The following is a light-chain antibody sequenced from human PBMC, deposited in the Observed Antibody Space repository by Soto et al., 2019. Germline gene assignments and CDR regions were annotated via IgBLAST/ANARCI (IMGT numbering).Light chain of an antibody. V-gene: IGKV1-5*03. Sequence: DIQITQSPSTLSASVGDRVTIPCRASQSLSSWLAWYQQKPGKAPRLLIYKASSLESGVPSRFSGSGSGTDFTLTISRLEPEDFAVYYCQQYGSSGTFGQGTKVDIK. J-gene: IGKJ1*01. CDR3: QQYGSSGT. CDR1: QSLSSW. CDR2: KAS.